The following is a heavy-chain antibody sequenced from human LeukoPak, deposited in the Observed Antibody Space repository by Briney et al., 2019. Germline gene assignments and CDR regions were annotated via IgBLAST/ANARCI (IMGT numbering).Heavy chain of an antibody. D-gene: IGHD2-15*01. CDR2: ISSSSSYI. Sequence: GGSLRLSCAASGFTFSSYSMNWVRQAPGKGLEWVSSISSSSSYIYYADSVKGRFTISRDNAKNSLYLQMNSLRAEDTAVYYCAKDLRRYCSGGSCPSNDYWGQGTLVTVSS. V-gene: IGHV3-21*04. J-gene: IGHJ4*02. CDR3: AKDLRRYCSGGSCPSNDY. CDR1: GFTFSSYS.